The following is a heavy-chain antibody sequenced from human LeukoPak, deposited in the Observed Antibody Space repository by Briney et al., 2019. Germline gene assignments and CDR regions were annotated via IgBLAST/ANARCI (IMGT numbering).Heavy chain of an antibody. D-gene: IGHD4-17*01. V-gene: IGHV3-21*01. CDR1: GFTFSDFA. Sequence: PGGSLKLSCAASGFTFSDFAMNWVRQAPGKGLEWVSSITRVSTYTYYSESVQGRFTISRDNHKDLLYLQLNSLRGDDSGSYYCTRDRNDYGDPNAFDIWGQ. CDR2: ITRVSTYT. J-gene: IGHJ3*02. CDR3: TRDRNDYGDPNAFDI.